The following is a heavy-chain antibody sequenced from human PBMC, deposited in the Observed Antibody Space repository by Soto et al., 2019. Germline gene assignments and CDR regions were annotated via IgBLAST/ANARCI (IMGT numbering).Heavy chain of an antibody. CDR2: INPNRGGT. CDR1: GYTSTGYY. D-gene: IGHD1-20*01. Sequence: ASVKVSCKASGYTSTGYYMHWVRRAPGQGLEWMGWINPNRGGTNYAQKFQGRVTMTRDTSISTAYMELSRLRSDDTAVYYCARAGNWKTSSNYFDYWGQGTLVTVSS. J-gene: IGHJ4*02. CDR3: ARAGNWKTSSNYFDY. V-gene: IGHV1-2*02.